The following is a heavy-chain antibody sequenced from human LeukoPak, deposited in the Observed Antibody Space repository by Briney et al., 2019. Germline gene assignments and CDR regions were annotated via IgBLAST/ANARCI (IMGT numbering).Heavy chain of an antibody. J-gene: IGHJ4*02. CDR1: GFTFSDYY. D-gene: IGHD3-22*01. CDR3: ARDRAYYYDSSCYYYFDH. CDR2: ISFSGSPT. Sequence: GGSLRLSCAASGFTFSDYYMSWIRQAPGKGLEWVSNISFSGSPTQYADSVKGRFTISRDNAKNSLYLQMNSLRDEDTAVYYCARDRAYYYDSSCYYYFDHWAREPWSPSPQ. V-gene: IGHV3-11*01.